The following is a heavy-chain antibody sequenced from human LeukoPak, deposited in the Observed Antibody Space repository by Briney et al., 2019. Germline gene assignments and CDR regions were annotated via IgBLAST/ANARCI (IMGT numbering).Heavy chain of an antibody. CDR1: GYTFTDYF. J-gene: IGHJ3*02. V-gene: IGHV1-2*02. CDR3: ARDRGGNAYDAFDI. CDR2: INTVTGGT. Sequence: GASVKVSCKSSGYTFTDYFIHWVRQAPGQGLEWMGWINTVTGGTKYAQKFQGRATVTRDTSISTTYMDLSGLRSDDTAVFFCARDRGGNAYDAFDIWGQGTMVTVSS. D-gene: IGHD3-10*01.